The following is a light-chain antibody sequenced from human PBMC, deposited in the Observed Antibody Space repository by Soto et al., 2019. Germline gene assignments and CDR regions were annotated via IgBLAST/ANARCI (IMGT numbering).Light chain of an antibody. CDR2: EGT. V-gene: IGLV2-23*03. Sequence: QSALTQPASVSGSPGQSITISCTGTSSDIGSYNLVSWYQHLPGKAPKLIIDEGTKRSSGVSNRFSGSKSGNTASLTISGLQAEDAADYYCCAYAGSATFVVFGGGTKLTVL. J-gene: IGLJ3*02. CDR3: CAYAGSATFVV. CDR1: SSDIGSYNL.